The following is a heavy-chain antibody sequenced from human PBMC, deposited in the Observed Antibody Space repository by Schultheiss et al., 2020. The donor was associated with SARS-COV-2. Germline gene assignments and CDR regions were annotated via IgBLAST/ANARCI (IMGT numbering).Heavy chain of an antibody. D-gene: IGHD2/OR15-2a*01. J-gene: IGHJ6*03. Sequence: SVKVSCKASGGTFSSYAISWVRQAPGQGLEWMGGIIPIFGTANYAQKFQGRVTITADESTSTAYMELSSLRSEDTAVYYCARDPKVYRINPRPYYMDVWGKGTTVTVSS. CDR2: IIPIFGTA. V-gene: IGHV1-69*13. CDR3: ARDPKVYRINPRPYYMDV. CDR1: GGTFSSYA.